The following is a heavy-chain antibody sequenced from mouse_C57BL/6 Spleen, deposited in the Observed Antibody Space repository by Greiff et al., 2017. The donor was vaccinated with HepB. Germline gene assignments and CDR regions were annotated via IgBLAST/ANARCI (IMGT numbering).Heavy chain of an antibody. V-gene: IGHV1-76*01. CDR1: GYTFTDYY. CDR3: ARVTYYFDY. D-gene: IGHD2-1*01. CDR2: IYPGSGNT. J-gene: IGHJ2*01. Sequence: QVQLQQSGAELVRPGASVKLSCKASGYTFTDYYINWVKQRPGQGLEWIARIYPGSGNTYYNEKFKGKATLTAEKSSSTAYMQLSSLTSEDSAVYFCARVTYYFDYWGQGTTLTVSS.